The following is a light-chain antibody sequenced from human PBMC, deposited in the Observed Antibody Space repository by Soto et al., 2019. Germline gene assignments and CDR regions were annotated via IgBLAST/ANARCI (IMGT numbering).Light chain of an antibody. J-gene: IGKJ4*01. CDR2: DAF. Sequence: EIVLTQSPGTLSLSPGERATLSCRASQSVSSSYLAWYQQKPGQAPRLLIYDAFNRATGVPTRFSGSGSGTDFTLTISSLEPEDFAVYYCQQRNRWPPVTFGGGTRVEIK. CDR1: QSVSSSY. CDR3: QQRNRWPPVT. V-gene: IGKV3D-20*02.